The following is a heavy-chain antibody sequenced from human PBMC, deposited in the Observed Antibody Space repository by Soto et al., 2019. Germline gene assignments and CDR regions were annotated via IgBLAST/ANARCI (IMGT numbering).Heavy chain of an antibody. J-gene: IGHJ5*02. CDR2: IIPIFGTA. CDR3: AREEYYYDSSGSNWFDP. V-gene: IGHV1-69*13. CDR1: GVTFSSYA. Sequence: SVKVSCKASGVTFSSYAISWVRQAPGQGLEWMGGIIPIFGTANYAQKFQGRVTITADESTSTAYMELSSLRSEDTAVYYCAREEYYYDSSGSNWFDPWGQGTLVTVSS. D-gene: IGHD3-22*01.